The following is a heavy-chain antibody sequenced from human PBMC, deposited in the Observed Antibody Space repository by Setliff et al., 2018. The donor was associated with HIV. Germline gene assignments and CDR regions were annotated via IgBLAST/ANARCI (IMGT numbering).Heavy chain of an antibody. CDR1: GGTFTNHG. D-gene: IGHD6-19*01. Sequence: GASVKVSCKASGGTFTNHGIGWVRQAPGRRLEWLGGVIPMFGITNDGQKFQGRVAITTDESTSTAYMVLSNLRSEDTAVYYCGTVRIAVPDDFDFWGQGTLVTSPQ. J-gene: IGHJ4*02. CDR2: VIPMFGIT. V-gene: IGHV1-69*05. CDR3: GTVRIAVPDDFDF.